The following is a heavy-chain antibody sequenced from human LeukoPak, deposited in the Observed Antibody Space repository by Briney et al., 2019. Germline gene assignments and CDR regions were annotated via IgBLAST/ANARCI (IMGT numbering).Heavy chain of an antibody. Sequence: GESLKISCKGSGYRFTANWIGWVRQMPGKGLEWMGIIYPADSDTYYSPSFQGQVTISADKSISTAYLQWSSLKASDTAKYYCAKGITRYNWFDPWGQGTLVTVSS. CDR1: GYRFTANW. CDR3: AKGITRYNWFDP. V-gene: IGHV5-51*01. J-gene: IGHJ5*02. CDR2: IYPADSDT. D-gene: IGHD1-20*01.